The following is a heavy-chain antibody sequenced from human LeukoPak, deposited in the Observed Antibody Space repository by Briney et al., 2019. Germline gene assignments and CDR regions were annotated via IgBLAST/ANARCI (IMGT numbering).Heavy chain of an antibody. J-gene: IGHJ5*02. CDR1: GFTFSSYA. V-gene: IGHV3-23*01. Sequence: GGSLRRSCAASGFTFSSYAMTWVRQAPGKGLEWVSAITGGGGGTFYADSVKGRFTISRDNSHNTLYLEMNNLRAEDTALYYCAKGSSSSCYTGLDPWGQGTLVTVSS. CDR2: ITGGGGGT. D-gene: IGHD2-2*02. CDR3: AKGSSSSCYTGLDP.